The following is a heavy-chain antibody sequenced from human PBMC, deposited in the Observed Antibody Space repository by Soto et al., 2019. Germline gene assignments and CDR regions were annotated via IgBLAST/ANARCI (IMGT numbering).Heavy chain of an antibody. V-gene: IGHV5-10-1*01. Sequence: PGESLKISCTASGYNFNNNWIGWVRQTPGKGLEWMGRIEPSDSYIDYSPSFKGHVTISSDKSIKTVYLQWSSLKASDTAMYYCARLRSLPSTIKFRNDFDYWGQGALVTVSS. CDR1: GYNFNNNW. J-gene: IGHJ4*02. CDR3: ARLRSLPSTIKFRNDFDY. CDR2: IEPSDSYI. D-gene: IGHD1-1*01.